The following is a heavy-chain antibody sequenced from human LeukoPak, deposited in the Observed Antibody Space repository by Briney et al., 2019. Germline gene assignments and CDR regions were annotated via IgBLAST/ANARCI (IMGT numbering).Heavy chain of an antibody. CDR2: LNPNSGNT. CDR1: GYTFTSYD. V-gene: IGHV1-8*03. J-gene: IGHJ4*02. D-gene: IGHD5-18*01. CDR3: ARGPGYSYGQGYFDY. Sequence: ASVKVSCKASGYTFTSYDISWVRQATGQGLEWMGRLNPNSGNTGYGQKFQGRVTITRNISISTAYMELSSLRSEDTAVYYCARGPGYSYGQGYFDYWGQGTLVTVSS.